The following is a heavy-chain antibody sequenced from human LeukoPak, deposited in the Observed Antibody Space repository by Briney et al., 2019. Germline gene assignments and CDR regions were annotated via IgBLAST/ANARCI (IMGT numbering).Heavy chain of an antibody. CDR3: ARSTDGYNGNYYSD. CDR1: AYTLGTYY. J-gene: IGHJ6*02. V-gene: IGHV1-46*01. D-gene: IGHD5-24*01. CDR2: INPSGIT. Sequence: ASVKVSCKPSAYTLGTYYIQWLRQAPRHGLECMGIINPSGITSYAQKFLGRVTMTRDTSTSTVYMELSTLRSEDTAVYYCARSTDGYNGNYYSDWGQGTTVTVSS.